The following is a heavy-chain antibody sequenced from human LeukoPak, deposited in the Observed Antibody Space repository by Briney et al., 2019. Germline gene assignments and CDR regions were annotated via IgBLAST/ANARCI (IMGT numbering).Heavy chain of an antibody. CDR3: AREGYHDAFDI. J-gene: IGHJ3*02. Sequence: SETLSLTCTVSGGSISSYYWSWIRQPPGKGLEWIGYIYYSGSTNYNPSLKSRVTISVDTPKNQFSLKLSSVTAADTAVYYCAREGYHDAFDIWGQGTMVTVSS. CDR1: GGSISSYY. CDR2: IYYSGST. V-gene: IGHV4-59*01. D-gene: IGHD5-18*01.